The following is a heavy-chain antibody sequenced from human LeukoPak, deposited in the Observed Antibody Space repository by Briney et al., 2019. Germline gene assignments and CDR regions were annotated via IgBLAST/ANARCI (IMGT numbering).Heavy chain of an antibody. CDR1: GYTFTSYG. Sequence: ASVKVSCKASGYTFTSYGISWVRQAPGQGLEWMGWISAYNGNTNYAQKLQGRVTMTTDTSTSTAYMELRSLRSDDTAVYYCAREYYYDSRGPYFDYWGQGTLVTVSS. V-gene: IGHV1-18*01. D-gene: IGHD3-22*01. CDR2: ISAYNGNT. CDR3: AREYYYDSRGPYFDY. J-gene: IGHJ4*02.